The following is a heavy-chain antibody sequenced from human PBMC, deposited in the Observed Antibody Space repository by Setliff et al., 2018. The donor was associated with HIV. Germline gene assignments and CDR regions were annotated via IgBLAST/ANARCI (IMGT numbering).Heavy chain of an antibody. CDR2: IYTSGST. D-gene: IGHD7-27*01. Sequence: SETLSLTCNVSGGSISGYFWTWIRQPAGKGLEWIGRIYTSGSTNYNPSLKSRLSMSIDTSKDHFSLRLTSVTAADTAVYYCARDLPELTGRSFDPWGQGIQVTVSS. V-gene: IGHV4-4*07. J-gene: IGHJ5*02. CDR1: GGSISGYF. CDR3: ARDLPELTGRSFDP.